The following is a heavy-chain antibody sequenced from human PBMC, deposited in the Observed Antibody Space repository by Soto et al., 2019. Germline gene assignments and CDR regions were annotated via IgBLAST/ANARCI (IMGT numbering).Heavy chain of an antibody. Sequence: QVQLVESGGGVLQPGRSLRLSCVASGFTFSNFGMHWVRQAPGKGLEWLAGISGDGSVKFYAGSVKGRFTVSRDNSRNSVSLQMNSLRAEDTAIYYCAKYRLETIRASVAFDVWGQGTMVTVSS. CDR2: ISGDGSVK. J-gene: IGHJ3*01. CDR1: GFTFSNFG. CDR3: AKYRLETIRASVAFDV. D-gene: IGHD1-1*01. V-gene: IGHV3-30*18.